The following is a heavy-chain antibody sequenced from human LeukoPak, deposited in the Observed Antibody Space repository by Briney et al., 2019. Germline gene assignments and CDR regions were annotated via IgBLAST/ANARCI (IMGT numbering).Heavy chain of an antibody. V-gene: IGHV4-4*07. D-gene: IGHD3-22*01. CDR2: IYTSGST. CDR3: ARMSYYYDSSGYYYWFDP. J-gene: IGHJ5*02. Sequence: KPSETLSLTCTVSGGSISSYYWSWIRQPAGKGLEWIGRIYTSGSTNYNPSLKSRATMSVDTSKNQFPLKLSSVTAADTAVYYCARMSYYYDSSGYYYWFDPWGQGTLVTVSS. CDR1: GGSISSYY.